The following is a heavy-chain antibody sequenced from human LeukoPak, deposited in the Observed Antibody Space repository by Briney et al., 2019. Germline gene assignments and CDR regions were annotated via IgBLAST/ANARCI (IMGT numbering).Heavy chain of an antibody. V-gene: IGHV1-69*01. CDR2: IIPIFGTA. Sequence: GSSVKVSCKASGGTFSSYAISWVRQAPGQGLEWMGGIIPIFGTANYAQKFQGGVTITADESTSTAYMELSSLRSEDTAVYYCARGQAEHFYYYGMDVWGQGTTVTVSS. J-gene: IGHJ6*02. CDR1: GGTFSSYA. CDR3: ARGQAEHFYYYGMDV.